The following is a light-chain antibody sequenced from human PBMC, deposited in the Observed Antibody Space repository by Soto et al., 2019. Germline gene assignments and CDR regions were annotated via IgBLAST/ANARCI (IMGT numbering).Light chain of an antibody. J-gene: IGKJ5*01. V-gene: IGKV3-11*01. CDR1: QSVSNS. CDR3: HQRYNWPRVT. CDR2: DVS. Sequence: EILLTQSPSTLSLSPGERVTLSCRASQSVSNSLAWYQQKPGQPPRLLIYDVSNRATGIPARFSGSGSGTDFTLTITSLEPEDFAVYFCHQRYNWPRVTFGQGTRLEIK.